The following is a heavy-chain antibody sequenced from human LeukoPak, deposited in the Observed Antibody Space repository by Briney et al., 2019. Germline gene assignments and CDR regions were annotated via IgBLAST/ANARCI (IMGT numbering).Heavy chain of an antibody. V-gene: IGHV4-31*03. CDR1: GGSISSGGYY. D-gene: IGHD5-12*01. J-gene: IGHJ6*02. CDR2: IYYSGST. Sequence: TLSLTCTVSGGSISSGGYYWSWIRQHPGKGLEWIGYIYYSGSTYYNPSLKGRVTISVDTSKNQFSLKLSSVTAADTAVYYCARVDSGYDYQPYYYGMDVWGQGTTVTVSS. CDR3: ARVDSGYDYQPYYYGMDV.